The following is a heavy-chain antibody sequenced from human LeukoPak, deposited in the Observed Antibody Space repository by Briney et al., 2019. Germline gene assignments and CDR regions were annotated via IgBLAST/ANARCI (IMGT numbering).Heavy chain of an antibody. CDR1: GFTFSNYW. J-gene: IGHJ4*02. CDR3: ASRSY. CDR2: IKQDGSEK. D-gene: IGHD1-1*01. Sequence: PGGSLRLSCAANGFTFSNYWMGWVRQAPGKGLEWVANIKQDGSEKYYVDSVKGRFTISRDNTKSSLYLQMNSLRAEDTAVYYCASRSYWGQGTLVTVSS. V-gene: IGHV3-7*03.